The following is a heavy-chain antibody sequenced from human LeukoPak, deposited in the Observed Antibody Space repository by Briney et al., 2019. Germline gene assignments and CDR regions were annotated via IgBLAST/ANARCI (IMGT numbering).Heavy chain of an antibody. CDR1: GYTFTSYG. D-gene: IGHD6-6*01. CDR3: ARLSTIYSSSSGNWFDP. J-gene: IGHJ5*02. CDR2: ISAYNGNT. V-gene: IGHV1-18*01. Sequence: ASVKVSCKASGYTFTSYGISWVRQAPGQGLEWMGWISAYNGNTNYAQKLQGRVTMTTDTSTSTAYMELRSLRSDDTAVCYCARLSTIYSSSSGNWFDPWGQGTLVTVSS.